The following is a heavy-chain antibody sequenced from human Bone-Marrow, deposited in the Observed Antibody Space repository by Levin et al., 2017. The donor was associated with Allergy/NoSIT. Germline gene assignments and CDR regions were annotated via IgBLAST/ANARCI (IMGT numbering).Heavy chain of an antibody. J-gene: IGHJ4*02. CDR2: IRGIGGTT. D-gene: IGHD3-16*01. V-gene: IGHV3-15*01. Sequence: GESLKISCAVSGLTFTDAWVNWVRQAPGKGLEWVGLIRGIGGTTDYAAPVKGRFSISRDDSKTTAYLQMNSLKTEDTAVYYCSTGMMTTLGLAHWGQGTLVTVSS. CDR3: STGMMTTLGLAH. CDR1: GLTFTDAW.